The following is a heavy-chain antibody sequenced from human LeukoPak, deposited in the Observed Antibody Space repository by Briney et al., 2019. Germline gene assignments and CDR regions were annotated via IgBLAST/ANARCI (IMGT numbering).Heavy chain of an antibody. CDR1: GGSISSSSYY. J-gene: IGHJ3*02. CDR2: IYYSGST. CDR3: ARGLRQAFDI. V-gene: IGHV4-39*07. D-gene: IGHD3-16*01. Sequence: SETLSLTCTVSGGSISSSSYYWGWIRQPPGKGLEWIGSIYYSGSTYYNPSLKSRVAISVDTSKNQFSLKLSSVTAADTAVYYCARGLRQAFDIWGQGTMVTVSS.